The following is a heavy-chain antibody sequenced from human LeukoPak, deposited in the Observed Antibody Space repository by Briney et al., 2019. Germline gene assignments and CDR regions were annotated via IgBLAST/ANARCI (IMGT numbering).Heavy chain of an antibody. D-gene: IGHD3-3*01. CDR1: GGTFSSYA. CDR3: ARDIERLPIKDFWSGYYSVRGRWWFDP. CDR2: IIPILGIA. V-gene: IGHV1-69*04. J-gene: IGHJ5*02. Sequence: SVKVSCKASGGTFSSYAISWVRQAPGQGLEWMGRIIPILGIANYAQKFQGRVTITADKSTSTAYMELSSLRSEDTAVYYCARDIERLPIKDFWSGYYSVRGRWWFDPWGQGTLVTVSS.